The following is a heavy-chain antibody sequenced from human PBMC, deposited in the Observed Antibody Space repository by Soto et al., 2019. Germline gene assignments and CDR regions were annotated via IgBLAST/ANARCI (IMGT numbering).Heavy chain of an antibody. V-gene: IGHV4-39*01. CDR3: ASGTVTIDY. J-gene: IGHJ4*02. CDR2: IYYSGST. CDR1: GGSISSSSYY. Sequence: LQLHEAGPGLVKPSETLSLTCTVSGGSISSSSYYWGWIRQPPGKGLEWIGSIYYSGSTYYNLSLKSRVTISVDTSKNQFSRKLSSVTAADTAVYYCASGTVTIDYWGQGTLVTVSS. D-gene: IGHD4-17*01.